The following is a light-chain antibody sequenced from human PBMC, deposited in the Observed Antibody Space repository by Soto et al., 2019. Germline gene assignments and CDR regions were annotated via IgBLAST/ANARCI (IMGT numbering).Light chain of an antibody. CDR3: QQRSNWIT. J-gene: IGKJ5*01. CDR2: GAS. V-gene: IGKV3D-20*02. Sequence: EIVLTQSPGTLSLSPGEIATLSCRASQSVSNNYLAWYQQKPGQAPRLLIYGASNRATGIPDRFSGSGSGTDFTLTISRLEPENSAVYYCQQRSNWITFGQGTRLEIK. CDR1: QSVSNNY.